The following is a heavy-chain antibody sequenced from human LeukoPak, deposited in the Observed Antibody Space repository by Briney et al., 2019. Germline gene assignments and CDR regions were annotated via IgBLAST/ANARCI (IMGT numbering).Heavy chain of an antibody. V-gene: IGHV4-34*01. D-gene: IGHD2-15*01. CDR1: SESFSGYF. CDR3: AEARYCSGGSCYGGTYYFDY. J-gene: IGHJ4*02. Sequence: SETLSLTCAVYSESFSGYFWSWIRQPPGKGLEWIGSIYYSGSTYYNPSLKSRVTISVDTSKNQFSLKLSSVTAADTAVYYCAEARYCSGGSCYGGTYYFDYWGQGTLVTVSS. CDR2: IYYSGST.